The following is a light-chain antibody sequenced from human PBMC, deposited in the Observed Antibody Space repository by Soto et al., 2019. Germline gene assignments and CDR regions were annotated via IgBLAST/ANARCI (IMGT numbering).Light chain of an antibody. J-gene: IGKJ3*01. CDR3: QQYNNRPPPS. CDR1: QGVGNN. CDR2: GAS. V-gene: IGKV3-15*01. Sequence: EVVMTQAPATLSVSPGDGAALSCRASQGVGNNLAWYQQKPGQAPRLLVYGASTRATGIPDRFSGSGSGTEFTLTINSLQSEDFAVYYCQQYNNRPPPSFGPGTKVDIK.